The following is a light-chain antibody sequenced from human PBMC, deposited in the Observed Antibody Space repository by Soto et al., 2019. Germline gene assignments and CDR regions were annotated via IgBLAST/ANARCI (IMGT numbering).Light chain of an antibody. CDR1: RSVRSY. CDR2: DAS. Sequence: EIVLTQSPATLSLSPGERATLSCRASRSVRSYLAWYQQKPGQAPRLLIYDASNRAAVIPARFSGSGSETDFTLTISNLEPEDFAVYYCQQYNNWPPETFGQGTKVEIK. CDR3: QQYNNWPPET. V-gene: IGKV3-11*01. J-gene: IGKJ1*01.